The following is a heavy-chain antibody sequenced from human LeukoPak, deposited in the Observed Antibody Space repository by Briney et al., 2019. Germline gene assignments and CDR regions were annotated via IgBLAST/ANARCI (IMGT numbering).Heavy chain of an antibody. CDR2: ISGGGDT. CDR3: AGRGSGYYYGMNV. D-gene: IGHD3-10*01. Sequence: PGGSLRLSCAPSGFTVSSTYMSWVRQAPGKGLEWVSIISGGGDTFYLGSVKGRFTISRDTSKNTLYLQMNSLRAEDTAVYYCAGRGSGYYYGMNVWGQGTTVTVSS. CDR1: GFTVSSTY. V-gene: IGHV3-66*01. J-gene: IGHJ6*02.